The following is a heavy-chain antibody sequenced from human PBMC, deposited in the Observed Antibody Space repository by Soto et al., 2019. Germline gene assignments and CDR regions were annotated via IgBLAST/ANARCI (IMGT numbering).Heavy chain of an antibody. V-gene: IGHV4-59*01. CDR3: ARLWGDYAFEI. J-gene: IGHJ3*02. CDR2: IYYSGST. D-gene: IGHD2-21*01. Sequence: PSETLSLTCTVSGGSISSYYWSWIRQPPGKGLEWIGYIYYSGSTNYNPSLKSRVTISVDTSKNQFSLKLSSVTAADTAVYYCARLWGDYAFEIWGQGTMVTVSS. CDR1: GGSISSYY.